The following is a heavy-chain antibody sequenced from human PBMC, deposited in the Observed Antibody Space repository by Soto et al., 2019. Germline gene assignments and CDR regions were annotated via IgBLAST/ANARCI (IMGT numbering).Heavy chain of an antibody. Sequence: SGPTLVNPTHTLTLTCTFSGFSLSTSGVGVGWIRQPPGKALEWLALSYWDDDKRYSPSLKSRLTITKDTSKNQVVLTMINMDPVDTATYYCAHTGRAAAALNWFAPWGQGTLVTVSS. CDR1: GFSLSTSGVG. J-gene: IGHJ5*02. V-gene: IGHV2-5*02. D-gene: IGHD6-13*01. CDR2: SYWDDDK. CDR3: AHTGRAAAALNWFAP.